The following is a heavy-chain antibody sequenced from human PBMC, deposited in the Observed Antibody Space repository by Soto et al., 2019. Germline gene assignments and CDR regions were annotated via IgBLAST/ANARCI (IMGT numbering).Heavy chain of an antibody. D-gene: IGHD3-16*01. CDR3: ARMGDVPYYCYGMDV. CDR1: GYTFSTYG. J-gene: IGHJ6*02. Sequence: QVQLVQSGAEVKKPGASVKVSCKASGYTFSTYGISWVRQAPGQGLEWMGWINGYNGNTNYAPKLQGRITMTTDTSTTTAYMELRSLRSDGTAVYYCARMGDVPYYCYGMDVWGQGTTVTVSS. CDR2: INGYNGNT. V-gene: IGHV1-18*01.